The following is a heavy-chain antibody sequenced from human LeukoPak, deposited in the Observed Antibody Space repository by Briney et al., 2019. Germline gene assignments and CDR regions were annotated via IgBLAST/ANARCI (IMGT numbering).Heavy chain of an antibody. Sequence: GGSLRLSCAASGFTFDDYGMSWVRQAPGKGLEWVSGINWNGGSTGYADSVKGRFTISRDNAKNSLYLQMNSLRAEDTALYYCARTQGNYDILTGYYLPHYYYYYMDVWGKGTTVTASS. D-gene: IGHD3-9*01. CDR3: ARTQGNYDILTGYYLPHYYYYYMDV. V-gene: IGHV3-20*04. J-gene: IGHJ6*03. CDR2: INWNGGST. CDR1: GFTFDDYG.